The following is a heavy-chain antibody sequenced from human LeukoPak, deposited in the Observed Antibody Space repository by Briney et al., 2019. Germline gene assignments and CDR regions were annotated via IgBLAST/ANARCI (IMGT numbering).Heavy chain of an antibody. CDR1: GGSISSYY. CDR3: ARDRVTIFGVGAEYFQH. J-gene: IGHJ1*01. V-gene: IGHV4-4*07. CDR2: IYTSGST. Sequence: KPSETLSLTCTVSGGSISSYYWSWIRQPAGKGLEWIGRIYTSGSTNYNPSLKSRVTISVDTSKNQFSLKLSSVTAADTAVYYCARDRVTIFGVGAEYFQHWGQGTLVTVSS. D-gene: IGHD3-3*01.